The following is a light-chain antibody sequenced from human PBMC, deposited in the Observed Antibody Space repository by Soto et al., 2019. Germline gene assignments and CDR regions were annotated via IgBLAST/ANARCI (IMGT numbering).Light chain of an antibody. Sequence: EIVLTQSPATLSLSPGERATLSCRASQSVSSYLAWYQQKPGQAPMLLIYDASNRATGIPARFSGSGSATDFTLTISSLEPEDFAVYYCQQRSNWPPETFGQGTKVEIK. CDR1: QSVSSY. J-gene: IGKJ1*01. CDR3: QQRSNWPPET. V-gene: IGKV3-11*01. CDR2: DAS.